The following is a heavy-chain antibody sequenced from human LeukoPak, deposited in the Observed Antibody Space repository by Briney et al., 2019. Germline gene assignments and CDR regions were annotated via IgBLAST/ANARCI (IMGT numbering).Heavy chain of an antibody. V-gene: IGHV3-21*01. Sequence: GSLRLSCAASGFTFSCYSMNWVRQAPGKGLEWVSSISSSSSYIYYADSVKGRFTISRDNAKNSLYLQMNSLRAEDTAVYYCARDAAEADYYYYGMDVWGQGTTVTVSS. D-gene: IGHD6-25*01. CDR3: ARDAAEADYYYYGMDV. J-gene: IGHJ6*02. CDR2: ISSSSSYI. CDR1: GFTFSCYS.